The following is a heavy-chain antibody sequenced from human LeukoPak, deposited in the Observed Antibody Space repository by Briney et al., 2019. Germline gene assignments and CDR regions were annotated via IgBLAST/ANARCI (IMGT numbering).Heavy chain of an antibody. CDR1: GFTFSDYY. D-gene: IGHD5-18*01. CDR2: ISSSGSTI. V-gene: IGHV3-11*01. J-gene: IGHJ4*02. CDR3: ARDTAMLRADFDY. Sequence: PGGSLRLSCAASGFTFSDYYMSWIRQAPGKGLEWVSYISSSGSTIYYADSVKGRFTISRDHAKNSLYLQMNSLRAEGTAVYYCARDTAMLRADFDYWGQGTLVTVSS.